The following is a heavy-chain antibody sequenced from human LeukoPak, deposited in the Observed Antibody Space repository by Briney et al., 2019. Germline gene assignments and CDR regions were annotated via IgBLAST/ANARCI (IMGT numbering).Heavy chain of an antibody. J-gene: IGHJ3*02. CDR2: ISYSGST. CDR3: ARGFDGPNAFDI. Sequence: SETLSLTCTVSGGSFTPYYWSWIRQPPGKGLEWIGHISYSGSTNYNPSLKSRVTVSIDTSKNQVSLKLSPMTAADTAVYYCARGFDGPNAFDIWGHGTMVTVSS. CDR1: GGSFTPYY. V-gene: IGHV4-59*01. D-gene: IGHD3-9*01.